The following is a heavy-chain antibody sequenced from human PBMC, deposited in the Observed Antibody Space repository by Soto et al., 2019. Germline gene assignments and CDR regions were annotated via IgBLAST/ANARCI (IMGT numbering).Heavy chain of an antibody. CDR2: TSHNGGNT. Sequence: EVQLLESGGDLVQPGGSLRLSCAASGFTFSSYAMSWVRQAPGKGLEWVSATSHNGGNTYYADSVKGRFTISRDNSKNTLFLQMNSLRVEDTAIYYCAIVVKGLRGVISRFDYCGQGTLVTVSS. CDR3: AIVVKGLRGVISRFDY. V-gene: IGHV3-23*01. D-gene: IGHD3-10*01. CDR1: GFTFSSYA. J-gene: IGHJ4*02.